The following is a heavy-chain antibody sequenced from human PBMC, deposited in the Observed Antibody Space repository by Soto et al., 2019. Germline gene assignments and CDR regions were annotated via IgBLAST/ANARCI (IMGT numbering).Heavy chain of an antibody. J-gene: IGHJ6*02. D-gene: IGHD3-3*01. Sequence: ASVKFSCKASGYTFTSYYMHWVRQAPGQGLEWMGIINPSGGSTSYAQKFQGRVTMTRDTSTSTVYMELSSLRSEDTAVYYCASDPYDFWSGYYYGMDVWGQGTTVTVSS. CDR1: GYTFTSYY. CDR2: INPSGGST. V-gene: IGHV1-46*01. CDR3: ASDPYDFWSGYYYGMDV.